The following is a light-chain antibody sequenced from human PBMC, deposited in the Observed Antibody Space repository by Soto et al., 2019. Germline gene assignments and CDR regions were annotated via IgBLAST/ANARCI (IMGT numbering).Light chain of an antibody. Sequence: EIVMTQSPATLSVSLGDSATLSCSATQSVTITNLAWYQQKPGQPPRLLIYGASSRATGIPDRFSGSGSGTDFTLTISRLEPEDFAVYYCQQYGSSPWTFGQGTKVDIK. CDR3: QQYGSSPWT. V-gene: IGKV3-20*01. CDR2: GAS. J-gene: IGKJ1*01. CDR1: QSVTITN.